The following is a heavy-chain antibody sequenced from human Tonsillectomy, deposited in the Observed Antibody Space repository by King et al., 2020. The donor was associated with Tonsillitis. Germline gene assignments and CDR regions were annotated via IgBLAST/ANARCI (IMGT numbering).Heavy chain of an antibody. CDR1: GFSLSTSGIC. Sequence: VTLKESGPALMKPTQTLTLTCTFSGFSLSTSGICVSWIRQPPGEALEWLARIDWDDDKYYSTSLKTRLTISKDTSKNQVVLTMTNMDPVDTATYYCARSTRYDIDSEYYFNYWGQGSLVTVSS. CDR3: ARSTRYDIDSEYYFNY. CDR2: IDWDDDK. V-gene: IGHV2-70*11. J-gene: IGHJ4*02. D-gene: IGHD3-9*01.